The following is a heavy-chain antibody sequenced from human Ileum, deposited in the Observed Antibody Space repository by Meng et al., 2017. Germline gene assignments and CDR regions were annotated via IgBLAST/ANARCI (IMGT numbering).Heavy chain of an antibody. D-gene: IGHD2-21*01. J-gene: IGHJ4*02. CDR1: RRSCGGCGYN. CDR2: NYYSGSS. Sequence: QVARLEHGPELVGPSGGLSPTWTVLRRSCGGCGYNWSRLRQPPGKEPAWSGYNYYSGSSDYNPYLKSGVTISVDTSKNKFYLRLSFVTDADTAVYYCARFYFCGGSYCLDYWGQGALVTVSS. CDR3: ARFYFCGGSYCLDY. V-gene: IGHV4-61*08.